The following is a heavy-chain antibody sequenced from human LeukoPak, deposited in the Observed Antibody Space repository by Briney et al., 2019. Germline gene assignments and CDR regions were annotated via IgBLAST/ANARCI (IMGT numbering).Heavy chain of an antibody. D-gene: IGHD2-2*02. Sequence: ASVKVSCKASGYTFTSYGISWVRQAPGQGLEWMGWISAYNGNTNYAQKLQGRVTMTTDTSTSTAYMGLRSLRSDDTAVYYCARGIDPVPAAIWSFDYWGQGTLVTVSS. CDR3: ARGIDPVPAAIWSFDY. J-gene: IGHJ4*02. CDR1: GYTFTSYG. V-gene: IGHV1-18*01. CDR2: ISAYNGNT.